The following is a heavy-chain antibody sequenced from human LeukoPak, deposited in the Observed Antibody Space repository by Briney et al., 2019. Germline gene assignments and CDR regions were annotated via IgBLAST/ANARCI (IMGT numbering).Heavy chain of an antibody. D-gene: IGHD4-17*01. V-gene: IGHV4-39*01. CDR3: ARMDYGDYGAFDY. J-gene: IGHJ4*02. Sequence: TSSETLSLTSTVSGGFISSNSYYWGWIRQPPGKGLGWIGNIYYSEDTYYNPSLKSRVTISVDTSNSQFSLKLSSVTATDTAVYYCARMDYGDYGAFDYWGQGTLVTVSS. CDR2: IYYSEDT. CDR1: GGFISSNSYY.